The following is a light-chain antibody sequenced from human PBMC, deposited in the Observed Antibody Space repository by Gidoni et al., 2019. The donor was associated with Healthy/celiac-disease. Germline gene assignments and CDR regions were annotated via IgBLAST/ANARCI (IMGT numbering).Light chain of an antibody. J-gene: IGLJ2*01. Sequence: QSVLPQPPSVSEAPRQRVTISCSGSSSNIGNNAVNWYQQLPGKAPKLLIYYDDLRPSGVSDRVSGSKSGTSASLAISGLQSEDEADYYCAAWDDSLNGVVFGGGTKLTVL. CDR2: YDD. CDR3: AAWDDSLNGVV. V-gene: IGLV1-36*01. CDR1: SSNIGNNA.